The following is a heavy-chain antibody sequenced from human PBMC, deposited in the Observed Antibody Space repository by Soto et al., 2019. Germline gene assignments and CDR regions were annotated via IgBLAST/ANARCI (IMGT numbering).Heavy chain of an antibody. J-gene: IGHJ6*02. CDR1: GGTFSSYA. D-gene: IGHD3-3*01. Sequence: QVQLVQSGSSVKKPGSSVKVSCKASGGTFSSYAISWVRQAPGQGLEWMGGIIPIFNATPYAQTFQGRVTITADESTSTAYMELSSLRSEDTAVYNCAREDFDSEIYYGMDVWGQGTTVTVSS. V-gene: IGHV1-69*01. CDR3: AREDFDSEIYYGMDV. CDR2: IIPIFNAT.